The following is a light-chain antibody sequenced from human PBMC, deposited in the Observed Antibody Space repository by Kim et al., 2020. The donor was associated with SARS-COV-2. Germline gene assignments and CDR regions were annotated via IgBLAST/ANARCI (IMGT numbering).Light chain of an antibody. J-gene: IGKJ1*01. Sequence: EFVLTQSPGTLSLSPGERATLSYRASQSVSSSDLAWYQQKPGQAPRLLIYGASSRATGIPDRFSGSGSGADFTLTISRLDPEDFAVYYCQHYGGSRTFGQGTKVDIK. V-gene: IGKV3-20*01. CDR1: QSVSSSD. CDR3: QHYGGSRT. CDR2: GAS.